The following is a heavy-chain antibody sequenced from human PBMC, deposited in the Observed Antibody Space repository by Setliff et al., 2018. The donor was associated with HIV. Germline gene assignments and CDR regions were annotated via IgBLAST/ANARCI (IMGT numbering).Heavy chain of an antibody. CDR1: GYTFTDYF. CDR3: ARDWSMTSREPNWFDP. CDR2: INPKTGDT. D-gene: IGHD6-6*01. Sequence: ASVKVSCKASGYTFTDYFMHWVRQAPGQGLEWMGQINPKTGDTKYKQKFQGRVTMTRDASINTAYMELSSLTSDDTAVYYCARDWSMTSREPNWFDPWGQGTLVTVSS. V-gene: IGHV1-2*06. J-gene: IGHJ5*02.